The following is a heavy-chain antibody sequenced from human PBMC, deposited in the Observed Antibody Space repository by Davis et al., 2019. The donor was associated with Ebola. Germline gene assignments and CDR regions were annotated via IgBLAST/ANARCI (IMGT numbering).Heavy chain of an antibody. CDR3: ARGWFRGGMDV. J-gene: IGHJ6*04. V-gene: IGHV6-1*01. D-gene: IGHD3-10*01. CDR2: TYYNSKWYS. CDR1: GDSVPSGG. Sequence: HSQTLSLTFAIPGDSVPSGGWNWIRQSPSRGLEWLGRTYYNSKWYSDYAVSVKSRITINPDTSKNQFSLQLNSVTPEDTALYYCARGWFRGGMDVWGEGTTVTVSS.